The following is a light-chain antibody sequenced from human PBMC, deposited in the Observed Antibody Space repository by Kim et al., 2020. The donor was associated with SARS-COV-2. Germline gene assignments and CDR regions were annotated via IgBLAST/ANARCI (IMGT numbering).Light chain of an antibody. CDR1: QTVGRY. J-gene: IGKJ4*01. CDR3: QQRIKWPLT. V-gene: IGKV3-11*02. CDR2: DVS. Sequence: IVLTQSPATLSLSPGERATLSCRASQTVGRYLAWYQQKPGQAPRLVIYDVSNRATGIPARFSGSGSGRDFTLTISSLDPEDFAVYYCQQRIKWPLTFGGGTKVDIK.